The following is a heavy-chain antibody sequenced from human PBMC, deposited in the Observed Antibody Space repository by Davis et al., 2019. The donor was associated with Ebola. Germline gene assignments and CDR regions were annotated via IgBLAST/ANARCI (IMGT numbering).Heavy chain of an antibody. J-gene: IGHJ4*02. CDR2: IYYSGST. D-gene: IGHD3-22*01. V-gene: IGHV4-59*02. CDR1: GGSVSNYY. CDR3: AGHYYDSSGYYLDY. Sequence: SETLSLTCTVSGGSVSNYYWSWIRQPPGKGLEWIGYIYYSGSTNYNPSLKSRVTISVDTSKNQFSLKLSSVTAADTAVYYCAGHYYDSSGYYLDYWGQGTLVTVSS.